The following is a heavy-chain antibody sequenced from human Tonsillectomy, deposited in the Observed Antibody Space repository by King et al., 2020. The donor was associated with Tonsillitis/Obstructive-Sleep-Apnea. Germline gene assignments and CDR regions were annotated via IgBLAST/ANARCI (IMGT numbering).Heavy chain of an antibody. Sequence: VQLVESGGGVVQPGRSLRLSCAASGFTLSSYAMHWVRQAPGKGVEWVAFISSDGSNIYYADSVKGRLTISRDNSKNTLYLQMDSPRAEDTAVYLCTRERDTSGWYLSDAFDVWGQGTMVTVSS. CDR2: ISSDGSNI. D-gene: IGHD6-19*01. V-gene: IGHV3-30*01. CDR3: TRERDTSGWYLSDAFDV. J-gene: IGHJ3*01. CDR1: GFTLSSYA.